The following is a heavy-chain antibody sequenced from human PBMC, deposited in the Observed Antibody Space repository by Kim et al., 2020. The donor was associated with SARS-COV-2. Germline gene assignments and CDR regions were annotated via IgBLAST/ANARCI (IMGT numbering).Heavy chain of an antibody. CDR2: INAGNGNT. Sequence: AAVKVSCKASGYTFTSYAMHWVRQAPGQRLEWMGWINAGNGNTKYSQKCQGRVTITRDTSASTAYMELSSLRSEDTAVYYCARDSRNYYDSSGYYYWGQGTLVTVSS. J-gene: IGHJ4*02. V-gene: IGHV1-3*01. CDR1: GYTFTSYA. D-gene: IGHD3-22*01. CDR3: ARDSRNYYDSSGYYY.